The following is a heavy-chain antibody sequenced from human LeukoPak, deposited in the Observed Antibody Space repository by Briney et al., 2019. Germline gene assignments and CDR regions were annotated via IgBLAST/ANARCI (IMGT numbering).Heavy chain of an antibody. J-gene: IGHJ4*02. D-gene: IGHD3-22*01. Sequence: GGSLRLSCAASGFTVSSYAMSWVRQAPGKGLEWVSAISGSGGSTYYADSVKGRFAISRDNSKNTLYLQMNSLRAEDTAVYYCAKGPQVGSGYHPDYWGQGTLVTVSS. CDR1: GFTVSSYA. CDR2: ISGSGGST. V-gene: IGHV3-23*01. CDR3: AKGPQVGSGYHPDY.